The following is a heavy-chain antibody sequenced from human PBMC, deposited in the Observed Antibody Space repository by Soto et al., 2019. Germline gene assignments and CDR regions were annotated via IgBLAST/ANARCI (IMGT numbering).Heavy chain of an antibody. V-gene: IGHV3-30*03. CDR2: ISYDGSNK. CDR3: YSGSTYYNPSLMSRVTISVDTSKNQFSLKLSSVTAADTAVYYCARGGALCSSTSCYRIHYYGMDV. CDR1: GFTFSSYG. D-gene: IGHD1-26*01. J-gene: IGHJ6*02. Sequence: GGSLRPSCAASGFTFSSYGMHWVRQAPGKGLEWVAVISYDGSNKYYADSVKGRFTISRDNSKNKLYLQMNSLRAEDTAGYIYYSGSTYYNPSLMSRVTISVDTSKNQFSLKLSSVTAADTAVYYCARGGALCSSTSCYRIHYYGMDVWGQGTTVTVSS.